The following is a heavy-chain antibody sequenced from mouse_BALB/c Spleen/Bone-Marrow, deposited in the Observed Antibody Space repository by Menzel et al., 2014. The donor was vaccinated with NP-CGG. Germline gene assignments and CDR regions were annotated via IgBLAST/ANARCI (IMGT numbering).Heavy chain of an antibody. CDR1: GYSFTGYT. V-gene: IGHV1-18*01. Sequence: VQLKQSGPELVKPGASMKISCKASGYSFTGYTMNWVKQSHGKNLGWIGLINPYNGGTSYNQKFKGKATLTVDKSSSTAYMELLSLTSEDSAVYYCARSDHGYGFAYWCQGTLVTVSA. CDR2: INPYNGGT. CDR3: ARSDHGYGFAY. J-gene: IGHJ3*01. D-gene: IGHD1-1*01.